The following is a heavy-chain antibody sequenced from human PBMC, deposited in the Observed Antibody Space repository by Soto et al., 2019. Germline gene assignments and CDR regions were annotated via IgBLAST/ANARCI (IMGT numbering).Heavy chain of an antibody. Sequence: QVQLQESGPGLVKPSETLSLTCSVSGVSVSNASFYWTWIRQAPGTGLEYIGYIFYTGVTNYNTPLSSRVTISLDTSKNHFALKLNSMTAADTAVYYCVRVLDSSWYADLWGRGTLVTVSS. CDR1: GVSVSNASFY. J-gene: IGHJ2*01. V-gene: IGHV4-61*03. D-gene: IGHD3-22*01. CDR3: VRVLDSSWYADL. CDR2: IFYTGVT.